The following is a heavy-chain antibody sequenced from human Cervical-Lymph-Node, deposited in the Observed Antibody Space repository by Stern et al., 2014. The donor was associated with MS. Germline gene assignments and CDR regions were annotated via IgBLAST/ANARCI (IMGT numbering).Heavy chain of an antibody. V-gene: IGHV4-61*02. CDR1: GGSISSGSYY. CDR2: IYTSGST. D-gene: IGHD3-9*01. J-gene: IGHJ6*02. CDR3: ARDCRLRYFDNYGMDV. Sequence: VQLQESGPGLVKPSQTLSLTCTVSGGSISSGSYYWSWIRPPAGKGLEWIGRIYTSGSTNYKPSLKSRFTITGDTAKNKFSRNLSSVTAADTAVYYCARDCRLRYFDNYGMDVWGQGTTVTVSS.